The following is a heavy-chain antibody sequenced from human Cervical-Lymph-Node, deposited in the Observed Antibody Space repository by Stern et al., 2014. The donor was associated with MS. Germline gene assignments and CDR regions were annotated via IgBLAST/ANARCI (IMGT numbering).Heavy chain of an antibody. V-gene: IGHV4-59*11. CDR3: ARSRTYTNANPVDL. D-gene: IGHD1-1*01. Sequence: QVQLQESGPGLVKPSETLSLTCTVSGGSISSHYWSWIRQPPGNGLEWIGFISYSGTTNHNPSLKSRVTISVDTSKNQFSLKLSSVTTADTAVYFCARSRTYTNANPVDLWGQGTLVTVSS. J-gene: IGHJ5*02. CDR1: GGSISSHY. CDR2: ISYSGTT.